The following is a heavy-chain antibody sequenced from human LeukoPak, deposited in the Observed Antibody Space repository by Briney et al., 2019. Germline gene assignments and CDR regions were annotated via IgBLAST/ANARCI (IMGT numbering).Heavy chain of an antibody. CDR2: IIPIFGTA. CDR3: ARDRNWNYLDY. V-gene: IGHV1-69*05. D-gene: IGHD1-1*01. CDR1: GGTFSSYA. Sequence: ASVKVSCKASGGTFSSYAISWVRQAPGQGLEWMGRIIPIFGTANYAQKFQGRVTITTDESTSTAYMELSSLRSEDTAVYYCARDRNWNYLDYWGQGTLVTVSS. J-gene: IGHJ4*02.